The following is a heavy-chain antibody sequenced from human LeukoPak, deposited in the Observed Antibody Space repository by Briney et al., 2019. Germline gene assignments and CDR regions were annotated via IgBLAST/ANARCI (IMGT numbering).Heavy chain of an antibody. CDR2: INHSGST. J-gene: IGHJ4*02. CDR3: ARVKRGTAMVIDY. CDR1: GGSFSGYY. D-gene: IGHD5-18*01. V-gene: IGHV4-34*01. Sequence: SETLSLTCAVYGGSFSGYYWSWIRQPPGKGLEWVGEINHSGSTNYNPSLKSRVTISVDTSKNQFSLKLSSVTAADTAVYYCARVKRGTAMVIDYWGQGTLVTVSS.